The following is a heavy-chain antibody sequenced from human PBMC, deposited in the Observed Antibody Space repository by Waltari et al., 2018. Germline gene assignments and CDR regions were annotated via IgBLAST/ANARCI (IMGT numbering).Heavy chain of an antibody. V-gene: IGHV3-23*01. Sequence: EVQLLESGGGLVQPGGSLRLSCAASGFTFSSYAMSWVRQAPGRGLEGVSAIRGSGCSTYYADSVKGRFTISRDNSKNTLYLQMNSLRAEDTAVYYCAKGSGYSYGDFDYWGQGTLSPSPQ. J-gene: IGHJ4*02. CDR2: IRGSGCST. D-gene: IGHD5-18*01. CDR1: GFTFSSYA. CDR3: AKGSGYSYGDFDY.